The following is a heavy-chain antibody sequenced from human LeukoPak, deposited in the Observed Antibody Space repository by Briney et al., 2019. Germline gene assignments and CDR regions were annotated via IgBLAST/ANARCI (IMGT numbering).Heavy chain of an antibody. Sequence: SETLSLTCTVSGASISISSRADYFFWGWIRQAPGKGLEWIGSIVYSVHTYYNPSPKTRATISVDTPKNQFSVSLRSVTAADTAVCYCARPLYNSWDRFDPWGQGTLITVS. CDR1: GASISISSRADYFF. CDR2: IVYSVHT. CDR3: ARPLYNSWDRFDP. V-gene: IGHV4-39*01. D-gene: IGHD3-16*01. J-gene: IGHJ5*02.